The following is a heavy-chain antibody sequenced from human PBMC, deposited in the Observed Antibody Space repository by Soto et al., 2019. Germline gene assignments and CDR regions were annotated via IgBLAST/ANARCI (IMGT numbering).Heavy chain of an antibody. CDR1: GFLLSTSGVG. Sequence: SGPTLVNPTQTLTLTCTFSGFLLSTSGVGVGWIRQPPGKALEWLALIYWNDDKRYSPSLKSRLTITKDTSKNQVVLTMTNMDPVDTATYYCARFIPSGSYIGRVNWFDPWGQGTLVTVSS. J-gene: IGHJ5*02. V-gene: IGHV2-5*01. CDR2: IYWNDDK. CDR3: ARFIPSGSYIGRVNWFDP. D-gene: IGHD3-10*01.